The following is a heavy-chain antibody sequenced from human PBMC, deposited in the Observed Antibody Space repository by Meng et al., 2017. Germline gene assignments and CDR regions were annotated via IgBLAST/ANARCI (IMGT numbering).Heavy chain of an antibody. CDR2: IVYSGST. CDR1: GGSVGSGNYY. V-gene: IGHV4-61*01. D-gene: IGHD4-17*01. J-gene: IGHJ4*02. Sequence: VQLQESGPGLVGPSETLSRTCTVSGGSVGSGNYYGSWIRQPPGKGLEWIGYIVYSGSTTYNPSLKTRVTISVDTSKNQFSLKLTSVTAADTAVHFCARDVGGDYETLFDYWGQGTLVTVSS. CDR3: ARDVGGDYETLFDY.